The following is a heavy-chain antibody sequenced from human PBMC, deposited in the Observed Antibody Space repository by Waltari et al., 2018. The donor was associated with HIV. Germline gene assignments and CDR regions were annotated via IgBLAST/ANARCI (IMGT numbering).Heavy chain of an antibody. CDR2: ISFDGSNQ. Sequence: QVQLVESGGGVVQLGRYSRRTCAGWGFPCSTSAHNWVRQAPGKGLEWWAVISFDGSNQYYADSVRGRFTISRDNSKKKVFLQMNSLRLDDSALYYCATGQQVWETWSQLDYWGQGTLVIVSS. V-gene: IGHV3-30*04. CDR1: GFPCSTSA. D-gene: IGHD1-1*01. CDR3: ATGQQVWETWSQLDY. J-gene: IGHJ4*02.